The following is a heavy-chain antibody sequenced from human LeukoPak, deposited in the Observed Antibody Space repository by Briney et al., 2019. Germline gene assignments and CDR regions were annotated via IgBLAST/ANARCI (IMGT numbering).Heavy chain of an antibody. CDR2: ISGSGGGT. CDR3: ARVGDYYDSSEDAFDI. D-gene: IGHD3-22*01. J-gene: IGHJ3*02. V-gene: IGHV3-23*01. Sequence: PGGSLRLSCAASGFTFSSYGMSWVRQAPGKGLEWVSAISGSGGGTYYADSVKGRFTISRDNSKNTLYLQMNSLRAEDTAVYYCARVGDYYDSSEDAFDIWGQGTMVTVSS. CDR1: GFTFSSYG.